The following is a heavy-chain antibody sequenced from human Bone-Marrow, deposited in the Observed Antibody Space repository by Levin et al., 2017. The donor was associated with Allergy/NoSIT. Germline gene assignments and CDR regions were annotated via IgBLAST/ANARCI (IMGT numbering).Heavy chain of an antibody. Sequence: GGSLRLSCAASGFTVSSNYMSWVRQAPGKGLEWVSVIYSGGSTYYADSVKGRFTISRDNSKNTLYLQMNSLRAEDTAVYYCARGGTWAAAGTADYWGQGTLVTVSS. D-gene: IGHD6-13*01. CDR2: IYSGGST. J-gene: IGHJ4*02. V-gene: IGHV3-53*01. CDR1: GFTVSSNY. CDR3: ARGGTWAAAGTADY.